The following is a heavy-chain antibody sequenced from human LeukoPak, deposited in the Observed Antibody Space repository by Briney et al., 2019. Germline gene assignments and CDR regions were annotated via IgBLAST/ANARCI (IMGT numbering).Heavy chain of an antibody. CDR2: IGTAGDT. CDR1: GFTFSSYD. CDR3: ANAGGDSSSTISCGMDV. J-gene: IGHJ6*02. Sequence: GGSLRLSCAASGFTFSSYDMHWVRQATGKGLEWVSAIGTAGDTYYPGSVKGRFTISRDNSKNTLYLQMNSLRAEDTAVYYCANAGGDSSSTISCGMDVWGQGTTVTVSS. V-gene: IGHV3-13*01. D-gene: IGHD6-13*01.